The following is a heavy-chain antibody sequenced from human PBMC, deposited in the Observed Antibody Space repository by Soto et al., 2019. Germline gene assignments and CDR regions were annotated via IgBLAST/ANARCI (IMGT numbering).Heavy chain of an antibody. Sequence: SETLSLTCTVSGGSISGYYWSWLRQPPGKGLEWIGYIYNIIGSTSYNPSLRSRVTMSIDTSQEQFSLRLSSVTATDTAVYYCARSLSSCIGSSCYFRVDYWGQGTLVTVSS. V-gene: IGHV4-59*08. D-gene: IGHD2-2*01. J-gene: IGHJ4*02. CDR1: GGSISGYY. CDR3: ARSLSSCIGSSCYFRVDY. CDR2: IYNIIGST.